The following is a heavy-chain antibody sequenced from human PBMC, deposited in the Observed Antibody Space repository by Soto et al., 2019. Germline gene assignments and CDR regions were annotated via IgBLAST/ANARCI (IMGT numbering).Heavy chain of an antibody. J-gene: IGHJ6*02. V-gene: IGHV1-69*01. CDR3: ARGPRTRYYYYYGMDV. CDR1: GGTFSIYA. D-gene: IGHD2-15*01. Sequence: QVQLVQSGAEVKKPGSSVKVSCKASGGTFSIYAISWVRQAPGHGLEWMGGIIPIFGTANYAQKFQGRVTITADESTSTAYMELSSLRSEDTAVYYCARGPRTRYYYYYGMDVWGQGTTVTVSS. CDR2: IIPIFGTA.